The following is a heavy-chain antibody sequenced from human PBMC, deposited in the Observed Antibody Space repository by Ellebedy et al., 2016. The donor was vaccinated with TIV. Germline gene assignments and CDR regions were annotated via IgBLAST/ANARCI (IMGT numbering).Heavy chain of an antibody. D-gene: IGHD2-2*01. CDR3: ARHSDIVVVPAAMAYSPLAC. Sequence: KVSCKGSGYSFTSYWIGWVRQMPGKDLAWMGLIYHGDSDNSYFPSFQGQVTISADKSISTAYLQWSSLNASDTAMYYFARHSDIVVVPAAMAYSPLACWGQGTLVTVSS. CDR2: IYHGDSDN. J-gene: IGHJ1*01. V-gene: IGHV5-51*01. CDR1: GYSFTSYW.